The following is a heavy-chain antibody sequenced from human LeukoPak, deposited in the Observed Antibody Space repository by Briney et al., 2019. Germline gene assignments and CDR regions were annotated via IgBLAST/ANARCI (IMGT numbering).Heavy chain of an antibody. CDR3: ARDSYYYDSSGYYYPLEY. J-gene: IGHJ4*02. Sequence: GASVKVSCKASGYTFTSYAMHWVRQAPGQRLEWMGWINAGNGNTKYSQKFQGRVTITRDTSASTAYMELSSLRSEDTAVYYCARDSYYYDSSGYYYPLEYWGQGTLVTVSS. V-gene: IGHV1-3*01. CDR1: GYTFTSYA. CDR2: INAGNGNT. D-gene: IGHD3-22*01.